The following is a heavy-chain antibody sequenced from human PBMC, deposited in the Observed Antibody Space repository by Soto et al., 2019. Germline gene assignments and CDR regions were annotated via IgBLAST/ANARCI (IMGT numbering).Heavy chain of an antibody. V-gene: IGHV3-74*01. J-gene: IGHJ6*02. CDR1: GFTFSSYW. Sequence: GGSLRLSCAASGFTFSSYWMHWVRQAPGKGLVWVSRINSDGSSTSYADSVKGRFTISRDNAKNTLYLQMNSLRAEDTAVYYRARDQPMSYYYYGMDVWGQGTTVTVSS. CDR2: INSDGSST. CDR3: ARDQPMSYYYYGMDV.